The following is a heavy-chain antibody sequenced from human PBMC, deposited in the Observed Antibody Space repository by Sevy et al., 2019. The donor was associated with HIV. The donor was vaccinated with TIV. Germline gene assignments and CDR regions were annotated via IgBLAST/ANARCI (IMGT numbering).Heavy chain of an antibody. D-gene: IGHD3-22*01. Sequence: SETLSLTCTVSGGSISSYYWSWIRQPPGKGLEWIGYIYYSGSTNYNPSLKSRVTISVDTSKNQFSLKLSCVTAADTAVYYCARGTPNYYDSSAQGYYFDYWGQGTLVTVSS. CDR1: GGSISSYY. V-gene: IGHV4-59*01. CDR2: IYYSGST. CDR3: ARGTPNYYDSSAQGYYFDY. J-gene: IGHJ4*02.